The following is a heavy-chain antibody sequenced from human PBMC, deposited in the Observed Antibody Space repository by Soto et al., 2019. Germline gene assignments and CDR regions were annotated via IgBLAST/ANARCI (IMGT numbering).Heavy chain of an antibody. CDR3: AGHRRDAYNVKGGYYYGLDV. J-gene: IGHJ6*02. CDR1: GYSFTSYW. D-gene: IGHD1-1*01. V-gene: IGHV5-51*01. Sequence: GESLKISCKASGYSFTSYWIGWVRQMPGKGPEWMGIIYPDDSDTRYSPSFEGQVTISADKSISTAYLQWSSLKASDTAMYYCAGHRRDAYNVKGGYYYGLDVWGQGTTVTVSS. CDR2: IYPDDSDT.